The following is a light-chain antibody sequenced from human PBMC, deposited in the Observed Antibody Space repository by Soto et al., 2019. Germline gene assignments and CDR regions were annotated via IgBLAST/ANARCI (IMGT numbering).Light chain of an antibody. CDR3: SSFTSSDTDV. J-gene: IGLJ1*01. V-gene: IGLV2-14*03. Sequence: QSALTQPASVSGSPGQSITISCTGTSSDVGFSNYIFWYQQHPGKAPKLIISDVSNRPSGVSNRFSGSKSANTASLTISGLRAEDEADYYCSSFTSSDTDVFGSGTKVTVL. CDR1: SSDVGFSNY. CDR2: DVS.